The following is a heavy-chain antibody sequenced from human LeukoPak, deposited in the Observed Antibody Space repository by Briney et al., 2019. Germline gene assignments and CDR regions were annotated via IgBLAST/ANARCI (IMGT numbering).Heavy chain of an antibody. V-gene: IGHV3-7*03. CDR2: IEEDGSEK. D-gene: IGHD2/OR15-2a*01. CDR3: ARRGSTDY. Sequence: GGSLRLSCAASGFSFSGYWMTWVRQAPGKGLEWVANIEEDGSEKYYADFVKGRFTISRDDAKNSLDLQMNSLRAEDTAVNYCARRGSTDYWGQGTLVTVSS. CDR1: GFSFSGYW. J-gene: IGHJ4*02.